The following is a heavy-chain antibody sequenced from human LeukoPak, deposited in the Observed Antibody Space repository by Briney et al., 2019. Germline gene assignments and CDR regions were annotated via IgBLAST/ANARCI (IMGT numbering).Heavy chain of an antibody. CDR1: GFTFSSYS. Sequence: GGSLRLSCAASGFTFSSYSMNWVRQAPGKGLEWVSSISSSSSTIYYADSVKGRFTISRDNAKNSLYLQMNSLRAEDTAVYYCARDYDTLYYFDYWGQGTLVTVSS. V-gene: IGHV3-48*01. J-gene: IGHJ4*02. CDR2: ISSSSSTI. D-gene: IGHD3-22*01. CDR3: ARDYDTLYYFDY.